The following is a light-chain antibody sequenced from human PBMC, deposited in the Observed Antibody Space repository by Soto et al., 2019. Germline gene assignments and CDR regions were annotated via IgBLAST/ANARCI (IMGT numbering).Light chain of an antibody. Sequence: EMVMTQSPATLSVSPGERATLSCRASQNLSRNLAWYQQQTGQAPRLLIYGASTRATGIPARFSGSGSGTSFTLTSSSLQSEDFAVYYCQEYDKWPHTFGQGTKLEIK. J-gene: IGKJ2*01. CDR3: QEYDKWPHT. V-gene: IGKV3-15*01. CDR2: GAS. CDR1: QNLSRN.